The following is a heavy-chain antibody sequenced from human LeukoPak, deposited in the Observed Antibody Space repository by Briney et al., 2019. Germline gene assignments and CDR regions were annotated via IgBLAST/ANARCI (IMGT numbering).Heavy chain of an antibody. J-gene: IGHJ4*02. CDR1: GNYW. D-gene: IGHD5-12*01. CDR3: AKATLGYSDYRPAFDY. V-gene: IGHV3-74*01. Sequence: GGSLRLSCAASGNYWMHWVRQAPGKGLVWVSHINSDGSWTSYADSVKGRFTISKDNAKNTLYLQMNSLRAEDTAVYYCAKATLGYSDYRPAFDYWGQGTLVTVSS. CDR2: INSDGSWT.